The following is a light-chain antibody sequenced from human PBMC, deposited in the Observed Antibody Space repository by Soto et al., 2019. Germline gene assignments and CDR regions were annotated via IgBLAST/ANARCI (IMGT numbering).Light chain of an antibody. CDR3: QQRRNWPRYT. J-gene: IGKJ2*01. V-gene: IGKV3-11*01. Sequence: EIVLTQSPATLSLSPGERATLSCRASQSVSSFLAWYQQKPGQAPRLLIYDASNRATGIPPRFSGSGSGTDFTLTISSLEPEDFAVYYCQQRRNWPRYTFGQGTKVDIK. CDR1: QSVSSF. CDR2: DAS.